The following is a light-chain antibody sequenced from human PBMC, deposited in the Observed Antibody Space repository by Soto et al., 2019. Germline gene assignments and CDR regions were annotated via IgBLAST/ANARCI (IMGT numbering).Light chain of an antibody. CDR1: TSDVGGYNY. CDR2: EVS. CDR3: LSKTSSISYV. Sequence: QSALTQPASVSWSPGQSITISCTGTTSDVGGYNYVSWYQQHPGKVPKLLIHEVSNRPSEVSNRFSGSKSGNTASLTISGLQAEDEADYYCLSKTSSISYVYGTGTKVTVL. J-gene: IGLJ1*01. V-gene: IGLV2-14*01.